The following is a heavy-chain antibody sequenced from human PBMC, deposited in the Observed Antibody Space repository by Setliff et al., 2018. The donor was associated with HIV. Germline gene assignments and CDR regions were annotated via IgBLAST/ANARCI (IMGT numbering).Heavy chain of an antibody. CDR3: ARNHYYGSGKNRWFDP. D-gene: IGHD3-10*01. V-gene: IGHV4-38-2*02. CDR2: IYHSGRT. J-gene: IGHJ5*02. Sequence: SETLSLTCTVSRDSINGHWWSWIRQPPGKGLEWIGSIYHSGRTYYNPSLKRRVTISVDTSKNQFSLKLTSVTAADTAVYYCARNHYYGSGKNRWFDPWGQGMLVTVSS. CDR1: RDSINGHW.